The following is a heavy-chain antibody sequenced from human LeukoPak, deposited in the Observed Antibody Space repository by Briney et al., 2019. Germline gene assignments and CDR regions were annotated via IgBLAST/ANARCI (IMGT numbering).Heavy chain of an antibody. CDR2: ISYSGAT. J-gene: IGHJ6*03. Sequence: PSETLSLTCTLSGGTVTSSTYFWGWIRQPPGRGREWIGSISYSGATYYNPSLKSRVSMSVHTSKNQFSLKLSSVTAADTAVYYCARDGFYYHYYMDVWGEGTTVTVSS. V-gene: IGHV4-39*07. CDR3: ARDGFYYHYYMDV. D-gene: IGHD1-14*01. CDR1: GGTVTSSTYF.